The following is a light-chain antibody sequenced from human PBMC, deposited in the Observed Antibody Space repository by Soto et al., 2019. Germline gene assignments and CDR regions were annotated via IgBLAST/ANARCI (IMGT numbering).Light chain of an antibody. CDR1: QGISSY. J-gene: IGKJ4*01. V-gene: IGKV1-9*01. Sequence: DIQLTQSPSFRSASVGGRVTITCRSSQGISSYLAWYQQKPGKAPKLLIYAASTLQSGVPSRFSGSGSGTEFTLTISSLQPEDFATYYCQQLTTYPLTFGAGPKVDIK. CDR3: QQLTTYPLT. CDR2: AAS.